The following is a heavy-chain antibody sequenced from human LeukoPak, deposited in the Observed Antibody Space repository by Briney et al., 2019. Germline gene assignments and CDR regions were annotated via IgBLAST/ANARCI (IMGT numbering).Heavy chain of an antibody. Sequence: PSETLSLTCTVSGGSISSGSYYWSWIRQPAGKGLEWIGRIYTSGSTNYNPSLKSRVTISVDTSKNQFSLKLSSVTAADTAVYYCASATRIAAAAISIFDPWGQGTLVTVSS. V-gene: IGHV4-61*02. CDR1: GGSISSGSYY. J-gene: IGHJ5*02. D-gene: IGHD6-13*01. CDR2: IYTSGST. CDR3: ASATRIAAAAISIFDP.